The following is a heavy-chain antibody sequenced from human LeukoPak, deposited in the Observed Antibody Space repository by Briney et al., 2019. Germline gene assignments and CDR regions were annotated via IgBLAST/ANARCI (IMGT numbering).Heavy chain of an antibody. D-gene: IGHD3-22*01. V-gene: IGHV4-59*08. CDR2: IYYTGST. CDR1: GGSISDYY. J-gene: IGHJ6*04. Sequence: SETLSLTCTVSGGSISDYYWAWIRQPPGKGLEWIGYIYYTGSTKYNPSLKSRVTISVDTSTNQFSLKLNSVTAADTAVYYCARLYYYDSSGPVWGKGTTVTISS. CDR3: ARLYYYDSSGPV.